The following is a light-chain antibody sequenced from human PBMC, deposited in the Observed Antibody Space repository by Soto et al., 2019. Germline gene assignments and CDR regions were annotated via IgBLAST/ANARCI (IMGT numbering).Light chain of an antibody. CDR2: DAS. V-gene: IGKV1-39*01. CDR3: QQSYGSSLT. Sequence: DIQMTQSPSSLSASVGDRVIITCRASQSINRVLNWYQQKSGKAPKLLIYDASSLQTGVPSRFSGTGSGTDFTLTISGLQLEDFATYYCQQSYGSSLTFGGGTRVEI. CDR1: QSINRV. J-gene: IGKJ4*01.